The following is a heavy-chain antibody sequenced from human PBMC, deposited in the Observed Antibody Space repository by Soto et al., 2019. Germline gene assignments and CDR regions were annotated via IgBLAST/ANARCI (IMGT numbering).Heavy chain of an antibody. CDR1: GFTFSNYG. D-gene: IGHD2-15*01. Sequence: VQLVESGGGVVQPGRSLTLSCVASGFTFSNYGMHWVRQAPGKGLEWVAVDWYDGITKYYADSVKGRFIISRDKSKNAVSLQMNCLAADEPAVYYCARGWLQRGYFVSWGEGPLVTVSS. V-gene: IGHV3-33*01. CDR3: ARGWLQRGYFVS. CDR2: DWYDGITK. J-gene: IGHJ4*02.